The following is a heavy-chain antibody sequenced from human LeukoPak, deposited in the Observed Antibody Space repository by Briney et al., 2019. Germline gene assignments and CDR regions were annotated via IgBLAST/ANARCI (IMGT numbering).Heavy chain of an antibody. CDR2: ISGNNGNT. CDR3: ARGGDIVVVPAACIPYFGY. V-gene: IGHV1-18*01. Sequence: ASVKVSCKASGYTFASYGVSWVRQAPGQGLEWMGWISGNNGNTNYAQKFQGRVTMTTDTSTTTAYMELRSLRSEDTAVYYCARGGDIVVVPAACIPYFGYWGQGTLVTVSS. CDR1: GYTFASYG. J-gene: IGHJ4*02. D-gene: IGHD2-2*01.